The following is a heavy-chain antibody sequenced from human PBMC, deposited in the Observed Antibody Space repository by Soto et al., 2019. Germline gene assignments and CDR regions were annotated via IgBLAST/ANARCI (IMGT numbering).Heavy chain of an antibody. D-gene: IGHD3-10*01. CDR1: GGSFSCYY. CDR3: ARLARVRGVIIPPSNWFDP. Sequence: SETLSLTCAVYGGSFSCYYWIWIRQPPGKGLEWIGEINHSGSTNYNPPLKSRVTISVDTSKNQFSLKLSSVTAADTAVYYCARLARVRGVIIPPSNWFDPWGQGTLVTVSS. V-gene: IGHV4-34*01. CDR2: INHSGST. J-gene: IGHJ5*02.